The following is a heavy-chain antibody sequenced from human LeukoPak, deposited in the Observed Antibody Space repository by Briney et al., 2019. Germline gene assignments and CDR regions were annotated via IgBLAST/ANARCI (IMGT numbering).Heavy chain of an antibody. J-gene: IGHJ4*02. CDR1: GYTFTGYY. V-gene: IGHV1-2*02. Sequence: GASVKVSCKASGYTFTGYYMHWVRQAPGQGLEWMGWINPNSGGTNYAQKFQGRVTMTRDTSISTAYMELSRLRSDDTAVYYCAAYYYGSGSRRCFDYWGQGTLVTVSS. CDR3: AAYYYGSGSRRCFDY. CDR2: INPNSGGT. D-gene: IGHD3-10*01.